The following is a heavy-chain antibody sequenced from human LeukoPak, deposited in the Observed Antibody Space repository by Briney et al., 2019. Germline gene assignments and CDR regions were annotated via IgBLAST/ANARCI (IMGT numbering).Heavy chain of an antibody. D-gene: IGHD3-10*01. CDR1: GGSIIDYY. J-gene: IGHJ5*01. V-gene: IGHV4-4*07. Sequence: SETLSLTCTVSGGSIIDYYWNWIRQSAGKGLEYIGRISGGGATSYNPSLQSRITMSVDTSKNQFSLHLTSVTAADTAIYYCAREILVPGVNLVNWFDYWGQGFLVTVSS. CDR2: ISGGGAT. CDR3: AREILVPGVNLVNWFDY.